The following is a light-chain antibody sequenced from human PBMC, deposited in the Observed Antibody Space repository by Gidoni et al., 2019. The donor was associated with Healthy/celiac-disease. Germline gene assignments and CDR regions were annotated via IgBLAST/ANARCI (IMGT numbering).Light chain of an antibody. Sequence: IPHSPSSLSASVGDRVTITCRASQSISSYLNWYQQKPGKAPKLLIYAASSLQSGVPSRFSGSGSGTDFTLTISSLQPEDFATYYCQQSYSTPLTFGGGTKVEIK. CDR2: AAS. CDR1: QSISSY. J-gene: IGKJ4*01. CDR3: QQSYSTPLT. V-gene: IGKV1-39*01.